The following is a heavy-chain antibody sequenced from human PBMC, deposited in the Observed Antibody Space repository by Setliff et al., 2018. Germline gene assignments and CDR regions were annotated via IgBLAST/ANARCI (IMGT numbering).Heavy chain of an antibody. J-gene: IGHJ6*03. D-gene: IGHD6-6*01. CDR3: ALEYSNSSPTIYYYMDV. CDR2: IIPLFETT. CDR1: GGIFNSFS. Sequence: ASVKVSCKASGGIFNSFSITWVRQAPGQGLEWMGRIIPLFETTNYVEKFQGRVTITADKSTSTAYMELSRLTSEDTAVYYCALEYSNSSPTIYYYMDVWGKGTTVTVSS. V-gene: IGHV1-69*06.